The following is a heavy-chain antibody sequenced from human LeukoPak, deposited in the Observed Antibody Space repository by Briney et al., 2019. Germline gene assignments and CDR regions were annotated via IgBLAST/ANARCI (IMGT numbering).Heavy chain of an antibody. CDR3: ASAQTGLGIPYAFDI. Sequence: PSETLSLTCTVSGGSISSYYWSWIRQPPGKGLEWIGYIYYSGSTNYNPSLKSRVTISVDTSKNQFSLKLSSVTAADTAVYYCASAQTGLGIPYAFDIWGQGTMVTVSS. J-gene: IGHJ3*02. CDR1: GGSISSYY. D-gene: IGHD7-27*01. CDR2: IYYSGST. V-gene: IGHV4-59*01.